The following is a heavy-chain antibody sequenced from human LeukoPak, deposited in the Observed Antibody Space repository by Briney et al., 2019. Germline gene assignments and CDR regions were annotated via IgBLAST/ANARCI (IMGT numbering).Heavy chain of an antibody. Sequence: GGSLRLSCAASGFTFSSYSMNWVRQAPGKGLEWVSSISSSSSYIYYADSVKGRFTISRDNAKNSLYLQMNSLRAEDTAVYYCARDLRSHNRGAFDIWGQGTMVTVSS. J-gene: IGHJ3*02. CDR1: GFTFSSYS. CDR2: ISSSSSYI. CDR3: ARDLRSHNRGAFDI. V-gene: IGHV3-21*01. D-gene: IGHD1-1*01.